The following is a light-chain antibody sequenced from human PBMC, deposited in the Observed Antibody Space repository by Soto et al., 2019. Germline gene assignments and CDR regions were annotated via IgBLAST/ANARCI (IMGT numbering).Light chain of an antibody. CDR3: QRSFSTPLT. J-gene: IGKJ4*01. V-gene: IGKV1-39*01. CDR2: AAS. CDR1: QSISSY. Sequence: DIQMTQSPSSLSASVGDRVTITCRASQSISSYLNWYQQKPWKAPKLLIYAASSLQSGVPSRFSGSGSVTDFTLTISSLQPEDFATYYCQRSFSTPLTFGGGTKVVIK.